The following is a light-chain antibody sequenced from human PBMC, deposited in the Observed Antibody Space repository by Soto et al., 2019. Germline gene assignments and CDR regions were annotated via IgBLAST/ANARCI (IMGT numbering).Light chain of an antibody. CDR2: DVS. Sequence: QSVLTQPASVSGSPGQSITISCTGTSSEVGGYNYVSWYQQHPGKAPKLMIYDVSNRPSGVSNRFSGSKSGNTASLTISGLQAEDEADYYCSSYTSSSTLDFGTGTKLTVL. J-gene: IGLJ1*01. V-gene: IGLV2-14*01. CDR3: SSYTSSSTLD. CDR1: SSEVGGYNY.